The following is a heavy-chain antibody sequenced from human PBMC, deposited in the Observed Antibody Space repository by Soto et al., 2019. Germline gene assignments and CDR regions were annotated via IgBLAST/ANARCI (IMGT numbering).Heavy chain of an antibody. V-gene: IGHV3-7*03. Sequence: EVQLVESGGGLVQPGGSLRLSCTASGFTFSNSWMSWVRQAPGKGLEWVATIRQDGTEQHYVDSVRGRFTVSRDNAKNSLYLQMDSLRAEDTAVYRCARKVYYYDTSPMGGFDLWGQGTLVTVSS. D-gene: IGHD3-22*01. CDR1: GFTFSNSW. CDR2: IRQDGTEQ. CDR3: ARKVYYYDTSPMGGFDL. J-gene: IGHJ5*02.